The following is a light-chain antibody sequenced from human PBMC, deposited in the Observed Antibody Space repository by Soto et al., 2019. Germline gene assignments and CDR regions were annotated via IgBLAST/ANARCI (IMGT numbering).Light chain of an antibody. CDR1: SSDVGGYNY. V-gene: IGLV2-11*01. CDR3: CSYAGSYTHYV. Sequence: QSVLTQLRSVSGSPGQSVTISCTGTSSDVGGYNYVSWYQQYPGKAPKVMIYAVTKRPSGVPDRISGSKSGNTASLTISGLQAEDEADYYCCSYAGSYTHYVFGTGTKVTVL. J-gene: IGLJ1*01. CDR2: AVT.